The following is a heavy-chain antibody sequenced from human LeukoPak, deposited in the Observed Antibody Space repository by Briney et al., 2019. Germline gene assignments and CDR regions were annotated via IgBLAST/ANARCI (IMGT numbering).Heavy chain of an antibody. CDR3: ARHQRAYYYGSGSYNHAFDI. V-gene: IGHV4-4*07. D-gene: IGHD3-10*01. CDR1: GGSISSYY. CDR2: IYISGST. Sequence: SETLSLTCTVSGGSISSYYWSWIRQPAGKGLEWIGRIYISGSTNYNPSLKSRVTISVDTSKNQFSLKLSSVTAADTAVYYCARHQRAYYYGSGSYNHAFDIWGQGTMVTVSS. J-gene: IGHJ3*02.